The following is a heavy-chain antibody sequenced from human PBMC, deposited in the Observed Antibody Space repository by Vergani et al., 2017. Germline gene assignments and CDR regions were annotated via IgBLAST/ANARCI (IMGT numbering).Heavy chain of an antibody. CDR3: ARGKGDNWYFVL. CDR2: IHTGGST. Sequence: QVQLQGSGPGLVKPSQTLSLTCTVSGASMSSVGYYWSWIRQPAGKGPEWIGHIHTGGSTDLNPSFKSRVSISVDTAKSQFSLNLTSVTAADTAVYYCARGKGDNWYFVLWGRGTLVTVSS. CDR1: GASMSSVGYY. J-gene: IGHJ2*01. D-gene: IGHD3-16*01. V-gene: IGHV4-61*02.